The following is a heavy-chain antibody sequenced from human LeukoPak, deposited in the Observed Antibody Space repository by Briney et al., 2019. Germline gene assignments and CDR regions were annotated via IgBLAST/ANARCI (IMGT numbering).Heavy chain of an antibody. V-gene: IGHV4-59*01. CDR2: IYYSGST. CDR1: GGSISNYY. Sequence: SETLSLTCTVSGGSISNYYWSWIRQPPGKGLEWIGYIYYSGSTNYNPSLKSRGTISVDTSKNQFSLKVSSVTAADTAMYYCARVSYQTSFDYWGQGTLVTVSP. D-gene: IGHD2-2*01. J-gene: IGHJ4*02. CDR3: ARVSYQTSFDY.